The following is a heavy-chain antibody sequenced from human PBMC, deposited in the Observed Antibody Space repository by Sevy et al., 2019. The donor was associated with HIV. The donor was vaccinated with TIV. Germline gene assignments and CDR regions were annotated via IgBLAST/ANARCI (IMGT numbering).Heavy chain of an antibody. D-gene: IGHD6-19*01. CDR1: GFPLRKYS. V-gene: IGHV3-21*01. Sequence: GGSLRLSCAASGFPLRKYSMNWVRQAPGKGLEWVSLISRNSTYIYYSDSVKGRFTISRDNAENSLFLQMSSLRAEDTAVYYCVRDSSGLSWGQGTLVTVSS. CDR3: VRDSSGLS. J-gene: IGHJ4*02. CDR2: ISRNSTYI.